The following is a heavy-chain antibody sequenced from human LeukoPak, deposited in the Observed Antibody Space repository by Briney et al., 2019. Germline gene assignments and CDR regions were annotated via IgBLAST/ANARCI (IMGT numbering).Heavy chain of an antibody. Sequence: ASVKVSCKVSGYTLTELSMHWVRQAPGKGLEWMGGFDPEDGETIYAQKFQGRVTMTGDTSTDTAYMELSSLRSEDTAVYYCARVDDSSGYWGQGTLVTVSS. CDR3: ARVDDSSGY. D-gene: IGHD3-22*01. CDR1: GYTLTELS. V-gene: IGHV1-24*01. CDR2: FDPEDGET. J-gene: IGHJ4*02.